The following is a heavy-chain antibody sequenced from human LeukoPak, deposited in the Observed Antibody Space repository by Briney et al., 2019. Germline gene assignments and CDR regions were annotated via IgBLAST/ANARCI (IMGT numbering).Heavy chain of an antibody. J-gene: IGHJ4*02. CDR1: GYTFNSYD. Sequence: ASVKVSCKASGYTFNSYDISWVRQAPGQGLEWMAWISTYNGNTNYAQKVQGRATMTTDTSTSTAYMELRRLRSDDTAVYYCARVLRYDFWSAYYFDYWGQGTLVTVSS. CDR2: ISTYNGNT. CDR3: ARVLRYDFWSAYYFDY. V-gene: IGHV1-18*01. D-gene: IGHD3-3*01.